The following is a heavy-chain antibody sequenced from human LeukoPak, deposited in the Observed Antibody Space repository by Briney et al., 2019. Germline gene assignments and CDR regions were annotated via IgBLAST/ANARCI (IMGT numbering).Heavy chain of an antibody. Sequence: SVKVSCKASGGTFSSYAISWVRQAPGQGLEWMGGIIPIFGTANYAQKFQGRVTITADKSTSTAYMELSSLRSEDTAVYYCARDREMVRAVFDPWGQGTLVTVSS. CDR3: ARDREMVRAVFDP. D-gene: IGHD3-10*01. CDR1: GGTFSSYA. V-gene: IGHV1-69*06. J-gene: IGHJ5*02. CDR2: IIPIFGTA.